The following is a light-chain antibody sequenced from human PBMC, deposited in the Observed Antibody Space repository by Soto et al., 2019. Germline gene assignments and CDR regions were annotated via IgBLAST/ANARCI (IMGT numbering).Light chain of an antibody. CDR1: QSLLHSNGYNY. CDR3: MQALQTPLFT. Sequence: DIVMTQSPLSLHVTPGEPASISCRSSQSLLHSNGYNYLDGYLQKPGQSPQLLIYLGYNRASGVPDRFSGSGSGTDFTLKLSRVEAEDVGVFYCMQALQTPLFTFGPGTKVDIK. J-gene: IGKJ3*01. CDR2: LGY. V-gene: IGKV2-28*01.